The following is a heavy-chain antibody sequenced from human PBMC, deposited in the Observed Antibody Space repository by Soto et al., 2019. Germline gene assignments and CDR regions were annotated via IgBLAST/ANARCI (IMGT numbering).Heavy chain of an antibody. J-gene: IGHJ6*02. V-gene: IGHV4-34*01. D-gene: IGHD3-22*01. Sequence: SESRSLTCAVYGGSFSGYYCSWIRHPPGKGLEWIGEINHSGSTNYNPSLKSRDTISVDTSKNQFSLKLSSVTAAYTAVYYCARLHYYYSIGYYYSYYYYGMDVWGQGTTVTVSS. CDR1: GGSFSGYY. CDR3: ARLHYYYSIGYYYSYYYYGMDV. CDR2: INHSGST.